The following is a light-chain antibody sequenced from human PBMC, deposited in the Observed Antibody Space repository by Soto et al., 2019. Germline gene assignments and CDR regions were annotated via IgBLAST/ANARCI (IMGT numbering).Light chain of an antibody. CDR2: GAS. J-gene: IGKJ4*01. CDR1: QSVSSN. Sequence: EILMTQSPATLSVSQGERATLSCRASQSVSSNLAWYQQKPGQAPRLLIYGASTRATGIPARISGSGSGTEFTLTISSLQSEDFAVYYCQQYNNWPLTFGGGTKVEIK. CDR3: QQYNNWPLT. V-gene: IGKV3D-15*01.